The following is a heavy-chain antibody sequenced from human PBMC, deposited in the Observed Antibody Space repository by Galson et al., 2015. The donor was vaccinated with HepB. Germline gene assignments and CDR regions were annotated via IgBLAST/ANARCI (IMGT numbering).Heavy chain of an antibody. CDR2: IYYSGST. CDR1: GGSISSYY. D-gene: IGHD3-22*01. J-gene: IGHJ3*02. CDR3: ARGLTYYYDSSGYYRDAFDI. Sequence: SETLSLTCTVSGGSISSYYWGWIRQPPGKGLEWIGYIYYSGSTNYNPSLKSRVTISLDTSKNQFSLKLSSVTAADTAVYYCARGLTYYYDSSGYYRDAFDIWGQGTMVTVSS. V-gene: IGHV4-59*08.